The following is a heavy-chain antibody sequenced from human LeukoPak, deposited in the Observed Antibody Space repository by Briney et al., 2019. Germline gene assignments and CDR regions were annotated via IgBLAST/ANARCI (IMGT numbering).Heavy chain of an antibody. Sequence: GGSLRLSCAASGFTFSNAWMSWVRQAPGKGLEWVGRFKSKTDGGTTDYAAPVKGRFTISRDDSKNTLYLQMNSLKTEDTAVYYCTTYYYDSSGYFWDAFDIWGQGTMVTVSS. CDR2: FKSKTDGGTT. V-gene: IGHV3-15*01. CDR1: GFTFSNAW. CDR3: TTYYYDSSGYFWDAFDI. D-gene: IGHD3-22*01. J-gene: IGHJ3*02.